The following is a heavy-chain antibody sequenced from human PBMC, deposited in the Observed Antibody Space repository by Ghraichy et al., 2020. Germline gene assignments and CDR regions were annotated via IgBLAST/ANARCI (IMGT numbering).Heavy chain of an antibody. CDR1: GGSMRSQF. Sequence: SQTLSLTCTVSGGSMRSQFWTWIRKPPGKGLEWIGYVSYTGNTNYNHSLKSRVIISLDTSKNQFSLSLTSVTAADTAVYYFARRGRGYSLYYHGLDVWGQGTTVTVSS. V-gene: IGHV4-59*08. CDR2: VSYTGNT. D-gene: IGHD5-18*01. J-gene: IGHJ6*02. CDR3: ARRGRGYSLYYHGLDV.